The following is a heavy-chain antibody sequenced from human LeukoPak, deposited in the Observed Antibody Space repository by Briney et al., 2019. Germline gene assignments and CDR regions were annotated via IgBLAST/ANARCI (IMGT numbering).Heavy chain of an antibody. Sequence: SETLYLTCNMSGGSIGKYYWSWIRQSQGQGLEWIGNIYYSGSTNYNPSLESRVTISVDTSKNEFSLKMSSVTTADTAVYYCARSDSGGYYNEYWGQGALVTVSA. J-gene: IGHJ4*02. D-gene: IGHD3-22*01. V-gene: IGHV4-59*01. CDR2: IYYSGST. CDR1: GGSIGKYY. CDR3: ARSDSGGYYNEY.